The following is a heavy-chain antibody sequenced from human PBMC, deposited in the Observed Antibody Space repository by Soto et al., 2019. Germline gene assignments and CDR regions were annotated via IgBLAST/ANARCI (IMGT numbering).Heavy chain of an antibody. D-gene: IGHD3-22*01. CDR3: ARSGFDGH. J-gene: IGHJ1*01. CDR2: ISVYNDNT. CDR1: GYTFTSYG. V-gene: IGHV1-18*01. Sequence: QVQLVQSGSEIKKPGASVKVSCNAFGYTFTSYGIGWVRQAPGQGREWMGGISVYNDNTNYAQKFQGRVTMTTETSSSTAYMELRSLNSADTAVYYCARSGFDGHLGQGTLVTVSS.